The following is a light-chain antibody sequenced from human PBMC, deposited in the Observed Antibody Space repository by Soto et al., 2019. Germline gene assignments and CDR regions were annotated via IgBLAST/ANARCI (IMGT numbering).Light chain of an antibody. V-gene: IGKV1-5*03. Sequence: DIQMTQSPSTLSASVGDRVTITCRASQSISTWLAWYQQKPGKAPKLLIYKASNLYSGVPSRFSGSGSGTEFTLTISSLQTDDFATYYCQQSNRFPYTFGQGTKLEIK. CDR2: KAS. CDR3: QQSNRFPYT. J-gene: IGKJ2*01. CDR1: QSISTW.